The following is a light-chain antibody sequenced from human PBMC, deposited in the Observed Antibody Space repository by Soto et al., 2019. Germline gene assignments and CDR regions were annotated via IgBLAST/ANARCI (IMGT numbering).Light chain of an antibody. Sequence: QSALTQPASVSESLGQSITISCTGTSSDVGYYNYVSWYQHHPGKAPKLMIYDVSNRPSGVSRRFSGSKSGNTASLTISGLRAEDEADYYCTSYTTSSTLVFGGGTKVTVL. CDR2: DVS. CDR3: TSYTTSSTLV. CDR1: SSDVGYYNY. J-gene: IGLJ2*01. V-gene: IGLV2-14*03.